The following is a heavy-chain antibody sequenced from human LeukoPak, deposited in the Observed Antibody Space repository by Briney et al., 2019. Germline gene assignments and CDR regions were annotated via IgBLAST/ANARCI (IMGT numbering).Heavy chain of an antibody. CDR3: ARDKGSGTDDY. V-gene: IGHV1-69*04. CDR2: IIPILGIA. Sequence: GASVKVSCKASGGTFSSYAISWVRPAPGQGLEWMGRIIPILGIANYAQKFQGRVTITADKSTSTAYMELSSLRSEDTAVYYCARDKGSGTDDYWGQGTLVTVSS. J-gene: IGHJ4*02. CDR1: GGTFSSYA.